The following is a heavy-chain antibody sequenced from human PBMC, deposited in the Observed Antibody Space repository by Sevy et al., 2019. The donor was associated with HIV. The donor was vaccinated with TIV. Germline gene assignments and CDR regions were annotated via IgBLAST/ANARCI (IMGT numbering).Heavy chain of an antibody. D-gene: IGHD2-2*01. J-gene: IGHJ4*02. CDR1: GYTFTNYW. CDR2: IYPGDSDT. CDR3: ARYPIVVVPAAEYYFDY. V-gene: IGHV5-51*01. Sequence: GESLKISCKGSGYTFTNYWIGWVRQMPGKGLEWMGIIYPGDSDTRYSPSFQGQVTISAAKSFSTAYLQWSSLKASDTAMYYCARYPIVVVPAAEYYFDYWGQGTLVTVSS.